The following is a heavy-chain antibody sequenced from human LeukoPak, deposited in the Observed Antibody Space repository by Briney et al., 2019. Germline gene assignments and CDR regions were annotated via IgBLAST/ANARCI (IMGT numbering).Heavy chain of an antibody. Sequence: GGSLRLSCAASGFAFNTHAMTWVRQAPGKGLEWVSHISARGDVTYYADSVEGRFTISRDNSKNTLYLQMNSLRAEDTAVYYCAKALWELPSNYYFDYWGQGTLVTVSS. V-gene: IGHV3-23*01. CDR1: GFAFNTHA. CDR2: ISARGDVT. D-gene: IGHD1-26*01. CDR3: AKALWELPSNYYFDY. J-gene: IGHJ4*02.